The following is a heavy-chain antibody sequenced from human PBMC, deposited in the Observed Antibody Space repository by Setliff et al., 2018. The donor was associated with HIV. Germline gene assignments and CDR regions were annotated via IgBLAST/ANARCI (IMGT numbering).Heavy chain of an antibody. CDR2: IVPILNTG. CDR1: GGTFTRNC. J-gene: IGHJ4*02. V-gene: IGHV1-69*13. Sequence: ASVKVSCKVSGGTFTRNCISWVRQDPGQGLEWMGGIVPILNTGNYAPKFQGRGTITADESTTTAYMELSSLRSEDTAGYYCARIPNHSSGFDYWGQGTPVTVSS. D-gene: IGHD3-22*01. CDR3: ARIPNHSSGFDY.